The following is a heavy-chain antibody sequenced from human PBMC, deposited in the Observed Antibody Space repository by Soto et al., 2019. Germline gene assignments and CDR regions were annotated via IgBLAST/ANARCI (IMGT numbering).Heavy chain of an antibody. CDR2: IYYSGST. D-gene: IGHD2-15*01. CDR1: GGSISSYC. CDR3: ATDAIYCSGGSCYRHHAFDI. Sequence: SETLFLTCTVSGGSISSYCWSWIRQPPGKGLEWIGYIYYSGSTNYNPSLKSRVTISVDTSKNQFSLKLSSVTAADTAVYYCATDAIYCSGGSCYRHHAFDIWGQGTMVTVSS. J-gene: IGHJ3*02. V-gene: IGHV4-59*01.